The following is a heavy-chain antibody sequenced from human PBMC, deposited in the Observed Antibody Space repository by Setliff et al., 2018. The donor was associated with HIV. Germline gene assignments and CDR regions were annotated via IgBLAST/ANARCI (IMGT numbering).Heavy chain of an antibody. CDR2: MNPNSGNT. CDR3: ARGSPTAGDY. Sequence: ASVKVSCKASGYTFTSYDVNWVRQAPGQGLEWMGWMNPNSGNTGYAQNFQGRVTMTRNTSISTAYMELTSLRFEDTAVYYCARGSPTAGDYWGQGTLVTV. CDR1: GYTFTSYD. J-gene: IGHJ4*02. V-gene: IGHV1-8*01.